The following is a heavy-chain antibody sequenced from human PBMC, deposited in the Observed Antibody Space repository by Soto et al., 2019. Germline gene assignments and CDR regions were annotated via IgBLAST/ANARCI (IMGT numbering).Heavy chain of an antibody. CDR1: GFTVSNNH. J-gene: IGHJ4*02. CDR3: ARDGTYNWV. V-gene: IGHV3-66*01. D-gene: IGHD1-1*01. CDR2: IYSGGAT. Sequence: ASGGGLVQPGGSLRLSCAASGFTVSNNHMRWVRQAPGKGLEWVSLIYSGGATYYADSVKGRFTISRDNSKNTLYLQMNSLRAEDTAVYYCARDGTYNWVGGQGILVTVSS.